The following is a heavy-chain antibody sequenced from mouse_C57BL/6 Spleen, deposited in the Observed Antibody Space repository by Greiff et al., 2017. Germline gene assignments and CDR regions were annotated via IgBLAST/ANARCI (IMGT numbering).Heavy chain of an antibody. CDR3: ARWAKIWDDTMDY. D-gene: IGHD4-1*01. CDR1: GYTFTSYW. Sequence: VQLQQSGAELAKPGASVKLSCKASGYTFTSYWMHWVKQRPGQGLEWIGYINPTSGYTKSNQKFKDKATLTADNSSSTAYMQLSSLTYGDSAVYYWARWAKIWDDTMDYWGQGTSVTVSA. CDR2: INPTSGYT. J-gene: IGHJ4*01. V-gene: IGHV1-7*01.